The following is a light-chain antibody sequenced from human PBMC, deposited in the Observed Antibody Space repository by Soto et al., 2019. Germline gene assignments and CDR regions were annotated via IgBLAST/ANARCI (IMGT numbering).Light chain of an antibody. CDR3: QQSYSSWT. J-gene: IGKJ1*01. Sequence: IQRTQSPSSVSASAGDRVSITCRASQDIGDWLAWYQQKPGKAPKLLVYAASSLHSGVPSRFSGSGSGTDFTLTISSLQPDDFATFYCQQSYSSWTFGQGAKV. CDR2: AAS. V-gene: IGKV1-39*01. CDR1: QDIGDW.